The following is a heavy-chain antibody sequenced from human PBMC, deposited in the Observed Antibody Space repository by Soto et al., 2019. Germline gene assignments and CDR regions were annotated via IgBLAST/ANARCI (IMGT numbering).Heavy chain of an antibody. CDR1: GFTFSDHY. CDR2: TRNKANSYTT. V-gene: IGHV3-72*01. CDR3: ARESRGGYFFDY. D-gene: IGHD5-12*01. Sequence: VQLVESGGGLVQPGGSLRLSCAASGFTFSDHYMDWVRQAPGKGLEWVGRTRNKANSYTTEYAASVKGRFTISRDDSKNSLYLQMNSLKTEDTAVYYCARESRGGYFFDYWGQGTLVTVSS. J-gene: IGHJ4*02.